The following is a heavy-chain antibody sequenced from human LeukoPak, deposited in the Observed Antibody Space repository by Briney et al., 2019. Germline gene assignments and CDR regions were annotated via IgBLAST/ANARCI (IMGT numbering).Heavy chain of an antibody. Sequence: PGRSLRLSCAASRFTFSSYGMHWVRQAPGKGLEWVAVISYDGSNKYCADSVKGRFTISRDNSKNTLYLQMNSLRAEDTAVYYCAKGQPGRDDFDYWGQGTLVTVSS. V-gene: IGHV3-30*18. CDR3: AKGQPGRDDFDY. J-gene: IGHJ4*02. D-gene: IGHD5-24*01. CDR1: RFTFSSYG. CDR2: ISYDGSNK.